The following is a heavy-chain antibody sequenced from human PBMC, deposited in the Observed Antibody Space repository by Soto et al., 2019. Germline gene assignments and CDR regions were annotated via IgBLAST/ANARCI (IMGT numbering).Heavy chain of an antibody. Sequence: QVQLVQSGDEVRKPGSSVKVSCKASGYIFVNYGIAWVRQAPGQGLEWMGWISPYSGNTHYASKVQGRLTMTTDTSTTTTYTALGSLTCDGTAVYYWAMVENYFTRAPRDVWGQGTTVTVSS. J-gene: IGHJ6*02. CDR2: ISPYSGNT. D-gene: IGHD2-15*01. V-gene: IGHV1-18*01. CDR1: GYIFVNYG. CDR3: AMVENYFTRAPRDV.